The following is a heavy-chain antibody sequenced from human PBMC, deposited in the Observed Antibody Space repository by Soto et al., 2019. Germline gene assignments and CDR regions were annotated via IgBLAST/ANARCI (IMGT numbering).Heavy chain of an antibody. Sequence: SETLSLTCTVSGGSISSYYWSWIRQPPGKGLEWIGYIYYSGSTNYNPSLKSRVTISVDTSKNQFSLKLSSVTAADTAVYYCARSQRSLSGPPDYWGQGTLVTVSS. V-gene: IGHV4-59*01. CDR2: IYYSGST. J-gene: IGHJ4*02. CDR1: GGSISSYY. D-gene: IGHD2-15*01. CDR3: ARSQRSLSGPPDY.